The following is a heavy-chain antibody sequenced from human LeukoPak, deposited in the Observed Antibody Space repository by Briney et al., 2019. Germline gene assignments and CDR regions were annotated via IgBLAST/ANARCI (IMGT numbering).Heavy chain of an antibody. Sequence: GGSLRLSCAASGFTFRNYAMHRVRQAPGKGLEWVAVISYDGSDKYYVDSVKGRFTISRDNSRNTLYLQMNSLSADDAAVYYCAKDIGGTSFSNWFDPWGQGTLVTVSS. D-gene: IGHD2-15*01. CDR1: GFTFRNYA. J-gene: IGHJ5*02. CDR3: AKDIGGTSFSNWFDP. CDR2: ISYDGSDK. V-gene: IGHV3-33*06.